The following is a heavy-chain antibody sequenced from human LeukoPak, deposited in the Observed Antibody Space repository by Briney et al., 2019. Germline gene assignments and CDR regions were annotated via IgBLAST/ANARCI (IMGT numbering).Heavy chain of an antibody. J-gene: IGHJ4*02. Sequence: GGSLRLSCAASGFTVSSNYMSWVRQAPGEGLEWVSVIYSGGSTYYADSVKGRFTISRDNSKNTLYLQMNSLRAEDTAVYYCARGGDYVDTAMVHWGQGTLVTVSS. CDR3: ARGGDYVDTAMVH. V-gene: IGHV3-53*01. CDR2: IYSGGST. D-gene: IGHD5-18*01. CDR1: GFTVSSNY.